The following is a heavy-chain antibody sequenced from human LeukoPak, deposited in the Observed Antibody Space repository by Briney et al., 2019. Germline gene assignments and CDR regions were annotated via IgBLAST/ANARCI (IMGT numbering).Heavy chain of an antibody. CDR2: INSDGSFT. CDR1: GFTFSRYW. J-gene: IGHJ4*02. CDR3: AREMKGSGAFF. Sequence: TGGSLRLSCAASGFTFSRYWMHWVRQAPGKGLVWVSRINSDGSFTTYADSVEGRFTISRDNAKNTLYLQMNSLRAEDTAVYFCAREMKGSGAFFRGQGTLVTVSS. V-gene: IGHV3-74*01.